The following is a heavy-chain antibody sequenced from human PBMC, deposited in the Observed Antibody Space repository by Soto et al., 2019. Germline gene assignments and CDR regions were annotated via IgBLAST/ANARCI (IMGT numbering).Heavy chain of an antibody. J-gene: IGHJ3*01. Sequence: VKVSCKASVFTSSGISWVRQAPGQRLEWMGWISTHNGNTIYAQKFQGRVIMTMDTSTTTVYMELRSLRPDDTAVYLCAREGILGLFDAYDLWGQGTMVT. D-gene: IGHD3-3*01. CDR1: VFTSSG. CDR3: AREGILGLFDAYDL. V-gene: IGHV1-18*04. CDR2: ISTHNGNT.